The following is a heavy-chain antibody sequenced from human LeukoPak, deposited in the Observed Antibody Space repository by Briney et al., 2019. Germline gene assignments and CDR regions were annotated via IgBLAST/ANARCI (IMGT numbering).Heavy chain of an antibody. Sequence: GGSLRLSCAASGFTFSSYGMHWVRQAPGKGLEWVAFIRYDGSNKYYADSVKGRFTISRDNSKNMLYLQMNSLRAEDTAVYYCAKDLTYYYDSSGYYYGIDYWGQGTLVTVSS. V-gene: IGHV3-30*02. CDR3: AKDLTYYYDSSGYYYGIDY. CDR2: IRYDGSNK. D-gene: IGHD3-22*01. CDR1: GFTFSSYG. J-gene: IGHJ4*02.